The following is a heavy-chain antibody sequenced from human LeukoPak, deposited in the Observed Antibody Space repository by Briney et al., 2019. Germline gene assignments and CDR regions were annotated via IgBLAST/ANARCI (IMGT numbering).Heavy chain of an antibody. J-gene: IGHJ4*02. V-gene: IGHV1-8*01. Sequence: ASVKVSCKASGYTFTSYDINWVRQATGQGLEWMGWMNPNSGNTGYAQKFQGRVTMTRNTSISTAYMELSSLRSEDTAVYYCATRGWNDVINFDYWGQGTLVTVSS. CDR3: ATRGWNDVINFDY. CDR1: GYTFTSYD. CDR2: MNPNSGNT. D-gene: IGHD1-1*01.